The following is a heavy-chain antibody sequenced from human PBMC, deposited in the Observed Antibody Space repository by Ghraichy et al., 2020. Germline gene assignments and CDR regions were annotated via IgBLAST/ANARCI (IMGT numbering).Heavy chain of an antibody. CDR3: AKLPLVMGGDYDAGWYFDL. J-gene: IGHJ2*01. V-gene: IGHV3-23*01. D-gene: IGHD4-17*01. CDR1: GFTFSSYA. Sequence: GGSLRLSCAASGFTFSSYAMSWVRQAPGKGLEWVSAISGSGGSTYYADSVKGRFTISRDNSKNTLYLQMNSLRAEDTAVYYCAKLPLVMGGDYDAGWYFDLWGRGTLVTVSS. CDR2: ISGSGGST.